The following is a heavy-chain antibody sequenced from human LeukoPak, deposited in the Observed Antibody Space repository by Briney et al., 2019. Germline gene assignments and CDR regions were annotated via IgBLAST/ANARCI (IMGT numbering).Heavy chain of an antibody. CDR1: GGSISSYY. Sequence: SETLSLTCTVSGGSISSYYWSWIRQPPGKGLEWIGYIYYSGSTYYNPSLKSRVTISVDTSKNQFSLKLSSVTAADTAVYYCARDMSRAGAFDIWGQGTMVTVSS. V-gene: IGHV4-59*12. J-gene: IGHJ3*02. CDR3: ARDMSRAGAFDI. CDR2: IYYSGST. D-gene: IGHD3-10*02.